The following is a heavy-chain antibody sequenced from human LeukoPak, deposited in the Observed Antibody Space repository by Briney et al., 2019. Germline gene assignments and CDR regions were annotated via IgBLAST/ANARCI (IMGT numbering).Heavy chain of an antibody. Sequence: GGSLRLPCAASGFTFSSYAMSWVRQAPGKGLEWVSYISSSSSTIYYADSVKGRFTISRDNAKNSLYLQMNSLRAEDTAVYYCARGGRYSYGPFDPWGQGTLVTVSS. CDR2: ISSSSSTI. CDR3: ARGGRYSYGPFDP. J-gene: IGHJ5*02. V-gene: IGHV3-48*01. D-gene: IGHD5-18*01. CDR1: GFTFSSYA.